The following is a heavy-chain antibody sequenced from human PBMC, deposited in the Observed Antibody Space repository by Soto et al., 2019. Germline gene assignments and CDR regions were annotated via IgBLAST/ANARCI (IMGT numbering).Heavy chain of an antibody. V-gene: IGHV3-53*01. CDR1: GFTVSSNY. Sequence: EVQLVESGGGLIQPGGSLRLSCAASGFTVSSNYMSWVRQAPGKGLEWVSVIYSGGSTYYADSVKGRFTISRDNSKSTLYLQMNSLRAEDTAVYYCAREYDFWSGFGHGMDVWGQGTTVIVSS. CDR2: IYSGGST. D-gene: IGHD3-3*01. CDR3: AREYDFWSGFGHGMDV. J-gene: IGHJ6*02.